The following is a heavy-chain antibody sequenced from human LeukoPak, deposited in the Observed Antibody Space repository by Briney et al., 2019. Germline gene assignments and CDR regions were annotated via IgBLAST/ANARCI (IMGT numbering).Heavy chain of an antibody. V-gene: IGHV3-23*01. CDR1: GFTFTDYA. CDR3: AKREVQKYFQH. J-gene: IGHJ1*01. D-gene: IGHD1-1*01. Sequence: GGSLRLSCVASGFTFTDYAMSWVRQAPGKGPEWVSGISGSGGSTFYADSVKGRFTISRDNSKNTLYLQMTSLRAEDTAVYYCAKREVQKYFQHWGQGTLVTVSP. CDR2: ISGSGGST.